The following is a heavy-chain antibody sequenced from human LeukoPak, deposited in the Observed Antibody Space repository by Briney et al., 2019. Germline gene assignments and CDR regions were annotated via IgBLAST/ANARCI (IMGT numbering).Heavy chain of an antibody. D-gene: IGHD1-26*01. Sequence: PGGSLRLSCAASGFTFSSYAMHWVRQAPGKGLECVSAISSNGGSTYYANSVKGRFTISRDNSKNTLYLQMGSLRAEDMAVYYCARGPVGAIDYWGQGTLVTVSS. CDR2: ISSNGGST. CDR1: GFTFSSYA. V-gene: IGHV3-64*01. J-gene: IGHJ4*02. CDR3: ARGPVGAIDY.